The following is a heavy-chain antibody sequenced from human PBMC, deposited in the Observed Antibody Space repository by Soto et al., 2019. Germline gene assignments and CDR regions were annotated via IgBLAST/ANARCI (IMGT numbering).Heavy chain of an antibody. CDR3: AGDHGGGAYYYYGMDV. J-gene: IGHJ6*02. Sequence: SETMSLTCTVSGGSIGSVSYYCSCIRQPPGKGLEWIGYIYYRGSTNYTPSLKSRVTISVATSKNQFSLKLSSVTAADTAVYYCAGDHGGGAYYYYGMDVWGQGTTVTVSS. V-gene: IGHV4-61*01. D-gene: IGHD2-21*01. CDR1: GGSIGSVSYY. CDR2: IYYRGST.